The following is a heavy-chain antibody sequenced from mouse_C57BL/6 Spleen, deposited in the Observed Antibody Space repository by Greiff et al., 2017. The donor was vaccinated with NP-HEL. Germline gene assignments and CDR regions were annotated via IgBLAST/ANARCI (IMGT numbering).Heavy chain of an antibody. CDR1: GFTFSSYA. V-gene: IGHV5-4*01. CDR3: ARERSNSFAY. Sequence: EVQVVESGGGLVKPGGSLKLSCAASGFTFSSYAMSWVRQTPEKRLEWVATISDGGSYTYYPDNVKGRFTISRDNAKNNLYLQMSHLKSEDTAMYYCARERSNSFAYWGQGTLVTVSA. CDR2: ISDGGSYT. J-gene: IGHJ3*01. D-gene: IGHD2-5*01.